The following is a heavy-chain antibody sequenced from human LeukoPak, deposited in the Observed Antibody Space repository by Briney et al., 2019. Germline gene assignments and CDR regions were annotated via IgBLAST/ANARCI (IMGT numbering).Heavy chain of an antibody. CDR3: ARDSSYDSSGYLDY. V-gene: IGHV4-59*01. CDR2: IYYSGST. Sequence: SETLSLTCTVSGGSISSYYWSWIRQPPGKGLEWIGDIYYSGSTTYNPSLKSRVTISVDTSKNQFSLKLSSVTAADTAVYSCARDSSYDSSGYLDYWGQGTLVTVSS. J-gene: IGHJ4*02. D-gene: IGHD3-22*01. CDR1: GGSISSYY.